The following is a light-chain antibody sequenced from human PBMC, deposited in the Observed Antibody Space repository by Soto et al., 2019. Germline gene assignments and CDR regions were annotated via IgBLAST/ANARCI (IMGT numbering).Light chain of an antibody. J-gene: IGLJ3*02. CDR2: EVS. Sequence: QSVLTQPASVSGSPGQSITISFTGTSSEVGGYNFVSWYQQHPGKAPKVMIYEVSNRPSGVSNLFSGSKSGNTASLNISGIQDEDEADYYCDSYARRSTRVFGGGTESTVL. CDR1: SSEVGGYNF. CDR3: DSYARRSTRV. V-gene: IGLV2-14*01.